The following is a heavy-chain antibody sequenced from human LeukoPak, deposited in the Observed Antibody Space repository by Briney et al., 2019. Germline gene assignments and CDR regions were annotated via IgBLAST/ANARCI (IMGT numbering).Heavy chain of an antibody. CDR3: AAGTAADY. Sequence: PGGSLRLSCVVSGIPFSDYYMNWVRQTPEKGREWISYISASSSYTDYADSVKGRFTISRDNAQTALFLQMNRLRVEDTAVYYCAAGTAADYWGQGTQVTVSS. D-gene: IGHD6-13*01. CDR1: GIPFSDYY. J-gene: IGHJ4*02. V-gene: IGHV3-11*03. CDR2: ISASSSYT.